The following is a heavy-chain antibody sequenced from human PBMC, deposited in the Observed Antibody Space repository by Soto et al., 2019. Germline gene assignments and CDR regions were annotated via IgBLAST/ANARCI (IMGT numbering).Heavy chain of an antibody. V-gene: IGHV1-2*02. CDR3: AREVFDY. CDR1: GYTFTGYY. J-gene: IGHJ4*02. Sequence: APVKVSCKASGYTFTGYYMHWARQAPGQGLEWMGWINPNSGGTNYAQKFKGKVTKTRDTSISTAYMELSRLRSDDTAVYYCAREVFDYCGQGTLVNVAP. CDR2: INPNSGGT.